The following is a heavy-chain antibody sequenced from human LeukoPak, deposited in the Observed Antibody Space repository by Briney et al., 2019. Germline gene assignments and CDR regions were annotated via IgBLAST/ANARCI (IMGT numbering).Heavy chain of an antibody. Sequence: SQTLSLTCAISGDSVSTNSAAWNWIRQSPSRGLEWLGRTYYRSKWYNDYAVSVKSRITINPDTSKNQFSLQLNSVTPEDTAVYYCARVVRLSNDFIIPYYYYYMDVWGKGTTVTVSS. CDR1: GDSVSTNSAA. CDR2: TYYRSKWYN. J-gene: IGHJ6*03. CDR3: ARVVRLSNDFIIPYYYYYMDV. D-gene: IGHD3-16*01. V-gene: IGHV6-1*01.